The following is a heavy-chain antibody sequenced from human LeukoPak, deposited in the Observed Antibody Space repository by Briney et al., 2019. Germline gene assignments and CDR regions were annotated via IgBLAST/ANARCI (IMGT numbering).Heavy chain of an antibody. CDR3: ARGRPTWSFDI. CDR1: GFTISSNY. CDR2: IYSGGST. V-gene: IGHV3-53*01. J-gene: IGHJ3*02. Sequence: GGSLRLSCAASGFTISSNYMSWVRQAPGKGLEWVSVIYSGGSTYYADSVKGRFTISRDNSKNTLYLQMNSLRAEDTAVYYCARGRPTWSFDIWGQGTMVTVS. D-gene: IGHD3-3*01.